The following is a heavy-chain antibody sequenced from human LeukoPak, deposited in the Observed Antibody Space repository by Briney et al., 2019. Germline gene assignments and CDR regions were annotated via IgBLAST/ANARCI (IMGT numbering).Heavy chain of an antibody. Sequence: PSETLSLTCTVSGGSISSGGYYWSWIHQHPGKGLEWIGYIYYSGSTYYNPSLKSRVTISVDTSKNQFSLKLSSVTAADTAVYYCARVNGGNSFTRGRFAFDTWGQGTMVTVSS. CDR2: IYYSGST. J-gene: IGHJ3*02. CDR3: ARVNGGNSFTRGRFAFDT. CDR1: GGSISSGGYY. V-gene: IGHV4-31*03. D-gene: IGHD4-23*01.